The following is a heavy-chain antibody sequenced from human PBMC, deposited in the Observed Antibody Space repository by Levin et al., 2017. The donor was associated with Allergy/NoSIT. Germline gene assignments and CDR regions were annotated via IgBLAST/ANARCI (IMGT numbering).Heavy chain of an antibody. CDR2: ISYSGNS. D-gene: IGHD6-13*01. J-gene: IGHJ6*02. CDR1: GDSISSYF. Sequence: NPSETLSLTCTVSGDSISSYFWSWIRQPPGKGLEWIGYISYSGNSKYNPSLRSRVTISVDTSKNQFSLKLRSVTAADTAIYYCARDRVTAADGTYYFYGMDVWGQGTTVTVSS. CDR3: ARDRVTAADGTYYFYGMDV. V-gene: IGHV4-59*01.